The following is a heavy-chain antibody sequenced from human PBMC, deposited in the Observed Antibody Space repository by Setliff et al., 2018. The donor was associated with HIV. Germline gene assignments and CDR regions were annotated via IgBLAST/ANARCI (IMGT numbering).Heavy chain of an antibody. CDR3: ARTLTGRAPLATIDF. D-gene: IGHD1-20*01. CDR2: IKHDGVES. CDR1: GFTFSTYW. Sequence: HPGGSLRLSCAASGFTFSTYWMSWGRQAPGKGLEWVANIKHDGVESYYEASVKGRCTISRDNAKNSLHLQMNSLRAEDTAVYYCARTLTGRAPLATIDFWGQGALVTVSS. V-gene: IGHV3-7*01. J-gene: IGHJ4*02.